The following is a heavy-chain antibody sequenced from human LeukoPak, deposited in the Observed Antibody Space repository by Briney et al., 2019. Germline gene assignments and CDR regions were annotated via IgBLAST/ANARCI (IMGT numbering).Heavy chain of an antibody. J-gene: IGHJ4*02. D-gene: IGHD5-18*01. Sequence: PGRSLRLSCAASGFTFDDYAMHWLRQAPGEGLEWVSGISWNSGSIGYADSVRGRFTISRDNAKNSLYLQMNSLRAEDTALYYCAKDMGAGYSYADYWGQGTLVTVSS. CDR2: ISWNSGSI. CDR3: AKDMGAGYSYADY. CDR1: GFTFDDYA. V-gene: IGHV3-9*01.